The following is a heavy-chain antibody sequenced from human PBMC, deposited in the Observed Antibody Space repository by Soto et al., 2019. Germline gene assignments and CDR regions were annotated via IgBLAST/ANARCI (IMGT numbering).Heavy chain of an antibody. D-gene: IGHD7-27*01. CDR2: ISDRGGST. CDR1: GFTFSSYP. CDR3: APYKMGIHYYGMDV. J-gene: IGHJ6*02. Sequence: EVQLLESGGVLVQPGGSLRLYCAGSGFTFSSYPMSWVRQAPGKWLEWVSAISDRGGSTWYANSVKGRFTISRDNAKDTLYFQMSGLRAEDTAVYYGAPYKMGIHYYGMDVWGQGTTVTVSS. V-gene: IGHV3-23*01.